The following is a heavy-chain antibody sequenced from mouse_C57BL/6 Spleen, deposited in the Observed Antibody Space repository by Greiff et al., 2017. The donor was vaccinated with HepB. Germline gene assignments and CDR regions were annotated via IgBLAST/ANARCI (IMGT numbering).Heavy chain of an antibody. CDR2: ISGGGGNT. Sequence: EVHLVESGGGLVKPGGSLKLSCAASGFTFSSYTMSWVRQTPEKRLEWVATISGGGGNTYYPDSVKGRFTISRDNAKNTLYLQMSSLRSEDTALYYCARRDYSNCYFDYWGQGTTLTVSS. D-gene: IGHD2-5*01. V-gene: IGHV5-9*01. J-gene: IGHJ2*01. CDR1: GFTFSSYT. CDR3: ARRDYSNCYFDY.